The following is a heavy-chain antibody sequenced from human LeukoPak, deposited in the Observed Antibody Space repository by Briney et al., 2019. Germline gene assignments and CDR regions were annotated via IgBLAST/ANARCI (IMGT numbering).Heavy chain of an antibody. CDR1: GFTFSSYE. CDR2: IKQDGSEK. D-gene: IGHD3-3*02. Sequence: PGGSLRLSCAASGFTFSSYEMSWVRQAPGKGLEWVANIKQDGSEKYYVDSVKGRFTISRDNAKNSLYLQMNSLRAEDTAVYYCARERSISLGFDLWGRGTLVTVSS. V-gene: IGHV3-7*01. CDR3: ARERSISLGFDL. J-gene: IGHJ2*01.